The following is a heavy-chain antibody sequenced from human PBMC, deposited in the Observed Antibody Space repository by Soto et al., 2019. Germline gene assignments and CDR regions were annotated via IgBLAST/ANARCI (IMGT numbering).Heavy chain of an antibody. CDR3: ARDRLMATAGTARHYFGLDV. V-gene: IGHV4-34*01. CDR1: GGSFSCYY. CDR2: INHSGST. Sequence: KTSETLSLTCAVYGGSFSCYYWSWIRQPPGKGLEWIGEINHSGSTNYNPSLKSRVTISVDTSKNQFSLKLSSVTAADTAVYYCARDRLMATAGTARHYFGLDVWGQGTTVTVSS. J-gene: IGHJ6*02. D-gene: IGHD5-18*01.